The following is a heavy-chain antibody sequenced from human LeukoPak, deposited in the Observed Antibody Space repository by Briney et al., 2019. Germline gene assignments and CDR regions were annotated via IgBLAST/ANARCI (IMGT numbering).Heavy chain of an antibody. D-gene: IGHD6-19*01. CDR2: INTDGTVT. CDR3: ATKQWLAPPPDS. J-gene: IGHJ4*02. Sequence: PGGSLRLSCAASGFTFSKYWLLWVRQPPGKGMERVSRINTDGTVTTYADCVKGRFTVSRDNADNTMFLQMNSVRDEDTAVYYCATKQWLAPPPDSWGQGTPVTVSS. V-gene: IGHV3-74*01. CDR1: GFTFSKYW.